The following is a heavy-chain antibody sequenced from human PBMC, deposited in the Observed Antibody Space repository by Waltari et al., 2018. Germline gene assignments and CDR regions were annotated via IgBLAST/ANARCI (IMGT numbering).Heavy chain of an antibody. Sequence: QIQLVQSGAEVKKPGASVKVSCQPSGYIFTAYYVHWRRQAPGQGLEWMGKVNPRSGDTTYAQKFQDRVTLISDTSINTAYMELTRLTSDDTAVYYCARDRASLGHPMSREFDYWGRGTLVTVS. CDR2: VNPRSGDT. CDR3: ARDRASLGHPMSREFDY. J-gene: IGHJ4*02. CDR1: GYIFTAYY. V-gene: IGHV1-2*02. D-gene: IGHD3-10*02.